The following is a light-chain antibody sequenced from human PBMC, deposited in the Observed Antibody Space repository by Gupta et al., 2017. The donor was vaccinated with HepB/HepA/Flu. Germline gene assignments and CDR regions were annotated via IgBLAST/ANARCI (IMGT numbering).Light chain of an antibody. CDR3: QQCDSVPWT. Sequence: DIQMIDSPSSLSASVGDRVTITYRASQTIGRYSNWYHQKPGNAPKVLIFAASSLQSGVPSRFSGSGSGAAFTLTISRLQPEDFATYYCQQCDSVPWTFGQGTKVEIK. V-gene: IGKV1-39*01. J-gene: IGKJ1*01. CDR2: AAS. CDR1: QTIGRY.